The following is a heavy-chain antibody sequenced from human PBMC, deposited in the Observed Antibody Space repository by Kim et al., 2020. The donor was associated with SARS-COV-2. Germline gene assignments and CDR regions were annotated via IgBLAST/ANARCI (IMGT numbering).Heavy chain of an antibody. CDR2: INPSGGST. V-gene: IGHV1-46*01. CDR1: GYTFTSYY. Sequence: ASVKVSCKASGYTFTSYYMHWVRQAPGQGLEWMGIINPSGGSTSYAQKFQGRVTMTRDTSTSTVYMELSSLRSEDTAVYYCARHYYDSSGHGGAFDIWGQGTMVTVSS. D-gene: IGHD3-22*01. CDR3: ARHYYDSSGHGGAFDI. J-gene: IGHJ3*02.